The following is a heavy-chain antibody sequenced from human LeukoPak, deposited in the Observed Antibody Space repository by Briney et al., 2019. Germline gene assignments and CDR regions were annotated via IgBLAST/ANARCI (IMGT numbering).Heavy chain of an antibody. CDR2: IYYSGST. D-gene: IGHD3-22*01. J-gene: IGHJ4*02. CDR3: ARVTGYMIEDYFDY. V-gene: IGHV4-39*07. Sequence: PSETLSLTCTVSGGSISSSSYYWGWIRQPPWKGLEWIGSIYYSGSTYYNPSLKSRITMSVDTSKNQFSLRLSSVTAADTAVYYCARVTGYMIEDYFDYWGQGTLVTVSS. CDR1: GGSISSSSYY.